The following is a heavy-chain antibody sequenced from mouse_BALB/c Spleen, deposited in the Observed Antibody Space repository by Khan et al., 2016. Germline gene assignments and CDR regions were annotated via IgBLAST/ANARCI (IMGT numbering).Heavy chain of an antibody. J-gene: IGHJ4*01. V-gene: IGHV2-9*02. CDR3: ARDSNYYGSSYRGYAMDY. D-gene: IGHD1-1*01. CDR1: GFSLTSYG. CDR2: IWAGGST. Sequence: QVQLKQSGPGLVAPSQSLSITCTVSGFSLTSYGVHWVRQPPGKGLEWLGVIWAGGSTNYNSALMSRLSISKDNSKSQVFLKMNSLQTDDTAMYDGARDSNYYGSSYRGYAMDYWGQGTSVTVSS.